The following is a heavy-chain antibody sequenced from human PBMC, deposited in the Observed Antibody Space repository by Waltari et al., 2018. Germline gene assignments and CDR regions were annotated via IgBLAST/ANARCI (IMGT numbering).Heavy chain of an antibody. V-gene: IGHV3-53*01. CDR1: GFTVSSNY. D-gene: IGHD1-26*01. CDR3: ARVGATVDYYYGMDV. Sequence: EVQLVESGGGLIQPGGSLRLSCAASGFTVSSNYLSWVRQAPGKGLEWVSVIYSGGSTYYADSVKGRFTISRDNSKNTLYLQMNSLRAEDTAVYYCARVGATVDYYYGMDVWGQGTTVTVSS. J-gene: IGHJ6*02. CDR2: IYSGGST.